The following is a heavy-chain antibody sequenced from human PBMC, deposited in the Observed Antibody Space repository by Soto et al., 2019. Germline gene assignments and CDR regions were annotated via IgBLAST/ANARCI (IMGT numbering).Heavy chain of an antibody. CDR1: GYTFTSYA. V-gene: IGHV1-3*01. CDR2: INAGNGNT. CDR3: ARTPTGNNYYYYYYMDV. J-gene: IGHJ6*03. Sequence: ASVKVSCKASGYTFTSYAMHWVRQAPGQRLGWMGWINAGNGNTKYSQKFQGRVTITRDTSASTAYMELSSLRSEDTAVYYCARTPTGNNYYYYYYMDVWGKGTTVTVSS. D-gene: IGHD1-1*01.